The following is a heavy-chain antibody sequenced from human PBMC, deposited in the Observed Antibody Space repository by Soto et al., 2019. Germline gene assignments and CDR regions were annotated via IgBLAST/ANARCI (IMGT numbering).Heavy chain of an antibody. Sequence: SETLSLTCAVSGYSISSSNWWGWIRQPPGKGLEWIGYIYYSGNTYYNPSLKSRVMISVDTSKNQFSLNLSSVTAADTAVYYCASGYYDILTGRDTKYYFDYWGQGALVTVS. CDR1: GYSISSSNW. CDR2: IYYSGNT. CDR3: ASGYYDILTGRDTKYYFDY. J-gene: IGHJ4*02. V-gene: IGHV4-28*01. D-gene: IGHD3-9*01.